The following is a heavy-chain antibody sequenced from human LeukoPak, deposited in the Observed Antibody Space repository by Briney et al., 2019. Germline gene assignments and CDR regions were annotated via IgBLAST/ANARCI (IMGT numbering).Heavy chain of an antibody. J-gene: IGHJ3*02. D-gene: IGHD5-18*01. CDR2: IYTSGST. Sequence: SQTLSLTCTVSGGSISIGNYYWSWIRQPAGKGLEWIGRIYTSGSTNYNPSLKSRVTISLDTSKNQFSLKLSSVTAADTAVYYCARLLDPDTAMIRGAFDIWGQETMVTVSS. CDR3: ARLLDPDTAMIRGAFDI. CDR1: GGSISIGNYY. V-gene: IGHV4-61*02.